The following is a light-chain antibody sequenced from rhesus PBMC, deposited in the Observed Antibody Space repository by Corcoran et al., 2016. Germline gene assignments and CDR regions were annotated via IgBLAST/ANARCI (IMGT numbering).Light chain of an antibody. J-gene: IGKJ3*01. CDR1: ELVHNY. CDR3: THSYGSPFT. CDR2: RAS. V-gene: IGKV1-74*01. Sequence: DIQMTQSPSSLSASVGDRVTITCRASELVHNYLHWYQQKPGKAPKLLIYRASILQRGVPSRFSGSGSGTDFTLTIPSLQPVDFAVYYFTHSYGSPFTFGPVTKLEI.